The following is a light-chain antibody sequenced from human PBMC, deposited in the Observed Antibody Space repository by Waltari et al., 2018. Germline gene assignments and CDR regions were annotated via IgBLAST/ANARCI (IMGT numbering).Light chain of an antibody. Sequence: YELTQPPSLSVSPGRTARITCSGHELPRKYAYWFQQKSGQAPRLVMYEDTKRPSGIPERFSGSSSGTVATLTITGAQVDDEADYYCYSSDSTGLRVFGGGTTVVVL. CDR2: EDT. CDR1: ELPRKY. J-gene: IGLJ1*01. V-gene: IGLV3-10*01. CDR3: YSSDSTGLRV.